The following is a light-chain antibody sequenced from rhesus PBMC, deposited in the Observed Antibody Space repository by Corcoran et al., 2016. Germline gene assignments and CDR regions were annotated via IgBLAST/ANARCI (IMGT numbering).Light chain of an antibody. CDR2: KAS. Sequence: DIQMTQSPSSLSASVGDTVTITCRASQSISSWLAWYQQKPGKAPKLLIYKASSLQSGVPSRVSGSGSGTDVTLTISSLQSEDFATYYCQQYSSSPYSFGQGTKVEIK. CDR1: QSISSW. V-gene: IGKV1-22*01. J-gene: IGKJ2*01. CDR3: QQYSSSPYS.